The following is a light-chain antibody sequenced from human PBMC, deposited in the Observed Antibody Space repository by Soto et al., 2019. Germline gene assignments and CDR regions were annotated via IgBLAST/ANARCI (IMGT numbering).Light chain of an antibody. Sequence: IVMTQSPATQSVSPGERATLSCRASQSVASNLAWYQQRLGQAPRLLVYGASTRATGIPARFSGSGSGTEFTLTISSVQSEDFAVYYCQQYNKWPVFTFGPGTRVDIK. CDR1: QSVASN. CDR2: GAS. CDR3: QQYNKWPVFT. J-gene: IGKJ3*01. V-gene: IGKV3-15*01.